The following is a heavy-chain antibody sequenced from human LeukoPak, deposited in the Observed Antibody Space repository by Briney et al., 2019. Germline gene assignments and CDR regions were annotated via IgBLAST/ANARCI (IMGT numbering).Heavy chain of an antibody. J-gene: IGHJ4*02. CDR3: AKALRYFAWLLYGEYYFDY. Sequence: GGSLRLSCAASGFTFSSYAMSWVRQAPGKGLEWVSSISGSSGSTYYADSVKGRFTISRDNSKNTLYLQMNSLRAADTAVYYCAKALRYFAWLLYGEYYFDYWGQGTLVTVS. D-gene: IGHD3-9*01. V-gene: IGHV3-23*01. CDR2: ISGSSGST. CDR1: GFTFSSYA.